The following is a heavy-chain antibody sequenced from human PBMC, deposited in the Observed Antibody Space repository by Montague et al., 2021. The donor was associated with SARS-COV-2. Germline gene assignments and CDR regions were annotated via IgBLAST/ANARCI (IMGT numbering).Heavy chain of an antibody. CDR3: ARETRTADALDI. CDR1: GASVGSSD. V-gene: IGHV4-59*02. D-gene: IGHD1-14*01. Sequence: SETLSLTCTVSGASVGSSDWGWIRQSPGKGLEWIGYFYSVGSTDYNPSLKSRATISRDTSKNQFSLKVRSVTAADTAVYYCARETRTADALDIWGQGTMVTVSS. CDR2: FYSVGST. J-gene: IGHJ3*02.